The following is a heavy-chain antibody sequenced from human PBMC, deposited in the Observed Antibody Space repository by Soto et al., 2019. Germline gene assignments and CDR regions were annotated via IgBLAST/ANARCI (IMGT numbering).Heavy chain of an antibody. V-gene: IGHV4-39*01. CDR2: IYYSGST. J-gene: IGHJ4*02. Sequence: SETLSLTCTVSGGSISSSRYYWGWIRQPPGKGLEWIGSIYYSGSTYYNPSLKSRVTISVDTSKNQFSLKLSSVTAADTAVYYCARHAESSGYYSDFDYWGQGTLVTVSS. CDR3: ARHAESSGYYSDFDY. CDR1: GGSISSSRYY. D-gene: IGHD3-22*01.